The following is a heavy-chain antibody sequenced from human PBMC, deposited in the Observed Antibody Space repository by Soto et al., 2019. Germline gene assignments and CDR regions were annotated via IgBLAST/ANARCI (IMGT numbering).Heavy chain of an antibody. CDR3: TRVATAVPS. J-gene: IGHJ5*02. CDR1: NGALNFHY. V-gene: IGHV4-59*11. Sequence: SETLSLPCNVSNGALNFHYLSWIRQHPGKELEWIGNIYYRGTTNYNPSLQGRVTMSIDTSKNQCSLMLTSVTAADTAVYYCTRVATAVPSWGRGVLVTVSS. D-gene: IGHD1-26*01. CDR2: IYYRGTT.